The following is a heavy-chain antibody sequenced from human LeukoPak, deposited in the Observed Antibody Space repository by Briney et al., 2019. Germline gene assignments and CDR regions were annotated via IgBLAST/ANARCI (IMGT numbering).Heavy chain of an antibody. J-gene: IGHJ4*02. CDR1: GDYINNGGHY. Sequence: SETLSLTCSVSGDYINNGGHYWSWIRQPPGKTLEYIGYISHRGSTYYNPSLKSRLTITVDGSRNQFSLKLRSVTAADTAVYYCARSEDSGSYFSFDYWGQGTLVAVSS. CDR3: ARSEDSGSYFSFDY. D-gene: IGHD1-26*01. CDR2: ISHRGST. V-gene: IGHV4-30-2*01.